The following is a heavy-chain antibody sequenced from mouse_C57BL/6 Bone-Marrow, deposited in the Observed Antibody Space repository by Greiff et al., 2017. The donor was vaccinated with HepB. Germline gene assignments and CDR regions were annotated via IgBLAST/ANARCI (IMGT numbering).Heavy chain of an antibody. Sequence: EVKLVESVAELVRPGASVKLSCTASGYTIKNTYMHWVKQRPEQGLEWIGRIDPANGNTKYAQKFQGKATITADTSSNTAYLQLSSLTSEDTAIYCGATAPVVARSSFDYWGQGTTLTVSS. CDR1: GYTIKNTY. V-gene: IGHV14-3*01. CDR3: ATAPVVARSSFDY. CDR2: IDPANGNT. J-gene: IGHJ2*01. D-gene: IGHD1-1*01.